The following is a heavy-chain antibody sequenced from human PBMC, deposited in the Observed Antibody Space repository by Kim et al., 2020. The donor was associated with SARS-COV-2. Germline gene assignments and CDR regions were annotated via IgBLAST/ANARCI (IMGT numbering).Heavy chain of an antibody. CDR3: AIEQGGYYDSSDAFDI. V-gene: IGHV3-66*01. D-gene: IGHD3-22*01. J-gene: IGHJ3*02. Sequence: SVKGRFTNSRDNSKNTLYLQMNSLRAEDTAVYYCAIEQGGYYDSSDAFDIWGQGTMVTVSS.